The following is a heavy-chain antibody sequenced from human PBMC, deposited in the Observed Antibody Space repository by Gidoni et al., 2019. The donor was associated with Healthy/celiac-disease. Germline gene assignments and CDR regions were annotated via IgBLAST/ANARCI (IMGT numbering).Heavy chain of an antibody. CDR1: GYSFTSYW. CDR3: ARRDCSGGSCYEGGVDY. J-gene: IGHJ4*02. Sequence: VQLVQSGAEVKKPGESLKISCKGSGYSFTSYWIGWVRQMPGKGLEWMGIIHPGDYDTRSSPSFQGQVTISADKSISTAYLQWSSLKASDTAMYYCARRDCSGGSCYEGGVDYWGQGTLVTVSS. D-gene: IGHD2-15*01. CDR2: IHPGDYDT. V-gene: IGHV5-51*01.